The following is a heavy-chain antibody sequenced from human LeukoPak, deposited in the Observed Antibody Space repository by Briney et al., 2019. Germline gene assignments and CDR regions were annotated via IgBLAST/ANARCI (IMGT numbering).Heavy chain of an antibody. CDR2: INHSGNT. CDR3: ARRRPWIQLQQDAFDI. CDR1: GFTISNNY. V-gene: IGHV4-34*01. J-gene: IGHJ3*02. D-gene: IGHD5-18*01. Sequence: GSLRLSCAASGFTISNNYIRWLRQAPGKGLEWIGEINHSGNTNYYPSLESRVTISVDKSKNHFSLKLSSVTAADTAVYYCARRRPWIQLQQDAFDIWGQGTMVTVSS.